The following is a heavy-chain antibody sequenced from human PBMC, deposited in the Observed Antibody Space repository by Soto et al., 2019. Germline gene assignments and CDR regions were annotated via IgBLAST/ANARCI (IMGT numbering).Heavy chain of an antibody. CDR3: ARRVAVAGSNWFDP. J-gene: IGHJ5*02. CDR2: IYYSGST. CDR1: GGSISSSSYY. D-gene: IGHD6-19*01. V-gene: IGHV4-39*01. Sequence: PSETLSLTCTVSGGSISSSSYYWGWIRQPPGKGLEWIGSIYYSGSTYYNPSLKSRVTISVDTSKNQFSLKLSSVTAADTAVYYCARRVAVAGSNWFDPWGQGTLVT.